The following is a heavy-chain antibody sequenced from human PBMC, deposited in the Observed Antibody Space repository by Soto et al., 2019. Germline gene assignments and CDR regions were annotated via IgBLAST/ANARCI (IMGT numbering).Heavy chain of an antibody. J-gene: IGHJ6*02. D-gene: IGHD5-18*01. CDR3: ARGLSPLNTAMVWYYYYGMDV. Sequence: PSETLSLTCAVSGGSISSSNWWSWVRQPPGKGLEWIGEIYHSGSTNYNPSLKSRVTISVDKSKNQFSLKLSSVTAADTAVYYCARGLSPLNTAMVWYYYYGMDVWGQGTTVTVSS. CDR1: GGSISSSNW. CDR2: IYHSGST. V-gene: IGHV4-4*02.